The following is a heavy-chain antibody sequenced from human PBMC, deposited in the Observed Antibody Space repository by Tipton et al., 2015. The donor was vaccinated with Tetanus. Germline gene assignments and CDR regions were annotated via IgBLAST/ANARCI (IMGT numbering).Heavy chain of an antibody. Sequence: GSLRLSCAASGFTFRTYGMSWVRQAPGKGLEWVSSLSGSEKDPYNKDSVKGLFTVSRDDSKNTLYLQLSSLRVEDTAVYYCVKHLIPGRAYFDSWGLGTLVTVSS. D-gene: IGHD2-2*01. J-gene: IGHJ4*02. CDR3: VKHLIPGRAYFDS. CDR2: LSGSEKDP. CDR1: GFTFRTYG. V-gene: IGHV3-23*01.